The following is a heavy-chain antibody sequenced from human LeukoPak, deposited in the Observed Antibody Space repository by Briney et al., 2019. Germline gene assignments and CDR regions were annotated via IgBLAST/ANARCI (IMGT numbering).Heavy chain of an antibody. CDR1: GFTFSSYA. CDR3: ARVSSGWNFDY. Sequence: GGSLRLSCAASGFTFSSYAMHGVRQAPGKGLERVAVISYDGSNKYYADSVKGRFTISRDNSKNTLYLQMNSLRAEDTAVYYCARVSSGWNFDYWGQGTLVTVSS. J-gene: IGHJ4*02. V-gene: IGHV3-30-3*01. D-gene: IGHD6-19*01. CDR2: ISYDGSNK.